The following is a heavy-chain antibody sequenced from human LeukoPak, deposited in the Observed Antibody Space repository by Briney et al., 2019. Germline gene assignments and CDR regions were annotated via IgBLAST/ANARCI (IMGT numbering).Heavy chain of an antibody. Sequence: SETLSLTCTVSGGSISSYYWSWIRQPPGKGLEWIGYIYYSGSTNYNPSLKSRVTISVDTSKNQFSLKLSSVTAADTAVYYCARGLADYGDFDYWGQGTLVTVSS. V-gene: IGHV4-59*01. CDR2: IYYSGST. D-gene: IGHD4-17*01. J-gene: IGHJ4*02. CDR1: GGSISSYY. CDR3: ARGLADYGDFDY.